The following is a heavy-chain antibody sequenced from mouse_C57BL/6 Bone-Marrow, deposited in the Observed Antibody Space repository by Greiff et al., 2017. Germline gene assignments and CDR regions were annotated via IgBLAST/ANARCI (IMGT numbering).Heavy chain of an antibody. V-gene: IGHV14-4*01. CDR1: GFTIKDDY. J-gene: IGHJ3*01. Sequence: EVQLQQSGAELVRPGASVKLSCTASGFTIKDDYMPWVKQRPEQGLEWIGWIDPENGDTEYAAKFQGKATLTADTSSNTAYLQLSSLTSEDTAVYYGTTLYSRFAYWGQGTLVTVSA. CDR3: TTLYSRFAY. D-gene: IGHD2-12*01. CDR2: IDPENGDT.